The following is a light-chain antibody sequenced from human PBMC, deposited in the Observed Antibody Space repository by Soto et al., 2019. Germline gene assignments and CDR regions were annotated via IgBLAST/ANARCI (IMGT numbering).Light chain of an antibody. Sequence: DIQMTLSPSTLSASVGDRVTITCRASQSISSWLAWYQQKPGTAPNLLIYKASTLQSGVPSRFSGSGSGTEFTLTISSMQPDDSATYYCQQYNDNWTFGQGTKV. CDR2: KAS. V-gene: IGKV1-5*03. J-gene: IGKJ1*01. CDR3: QQYNDNWT. CDR1: QSISSW.